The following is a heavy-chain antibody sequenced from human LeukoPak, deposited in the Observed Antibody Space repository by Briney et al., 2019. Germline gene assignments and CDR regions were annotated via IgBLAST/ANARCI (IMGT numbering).Heavy chain of an antibody. Sequence: ASVKLSCMTSGYIFTSHYIHWVRQAPGQGLEWLGVVYPGAGTSDPAQRFRARVTLSGDTSTSVAHLELGSLTREDTAMYFCVREYLGGHFDFWGEGALVTVSS. CDR2: VYPGAGTS. CDR3: VREYLGGHFDF. J-gene: IGHJ4*02. D-gene: IGHD3-16*01. CDR1: GYIFTSHY. V-gene: IGHV1-46*03.